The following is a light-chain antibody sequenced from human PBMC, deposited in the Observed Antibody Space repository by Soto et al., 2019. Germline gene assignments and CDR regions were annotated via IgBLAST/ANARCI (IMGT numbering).Light chain of an antibody. J-gene: IGKJ1*01. CDR1: QSVSSSY. CDR2: GAS. V-gene: IGKV3-20*01. Sequence: EIVLTQSPGTLSLSPGERVTLSCRASQSVSSSYLDWYQQKPGPAPRLLIYGASSRVTGIPDRFSGSGSGTDFTLTISRLEPEDFAVYYCQQYGSSPPTFGQGTKVEIK. CDR3: QQYGSSPPT.